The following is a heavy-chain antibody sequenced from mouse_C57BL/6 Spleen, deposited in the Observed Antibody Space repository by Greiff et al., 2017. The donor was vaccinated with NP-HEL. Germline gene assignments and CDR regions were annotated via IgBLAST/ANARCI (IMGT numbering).Heavy chain of an antibody. CDR2: INPGSGGT. J-gene: IGHJ1*03. CDR3: ARRIPCITTVVATGYFDV. CDR1: GYAFTNYL. Sequence: QVQLQQSGAELVRPGTSVKVSCKASGYAFTNYLIEWVKQRPGQGLEWIGVINPGSGGTNYNEKFKGKATLTADKSSSTAYMQLSSLTSEDSAVYFCARRIPCITTVVATGYFDVWGTGTTVTVSS. D-gene: IGHD1-1*01. V-gene: IGHV1-54*01.